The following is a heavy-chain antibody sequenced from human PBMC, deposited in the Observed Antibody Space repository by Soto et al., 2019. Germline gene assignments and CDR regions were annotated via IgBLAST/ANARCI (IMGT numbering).Heavy chain of an antibody. CDR3: AKAVRVQPRTFDI. CDR1: GFTLSNYA. J-gene: IGHJ3*02. CDR2: ISGSGGST. Sequence: GGSLRLSCAASGFTLSNYAVNWVRQAPGKGLEWVSDISGSGGSTYYADSVKGRFTISRDNSKNTLYLQMNSLRAEDTAVYYCAKAVRVQPRTFDIWGQGTMVTVSS. V-gene: IGHV3-23*01. D-gene: IGHD2-2*01.